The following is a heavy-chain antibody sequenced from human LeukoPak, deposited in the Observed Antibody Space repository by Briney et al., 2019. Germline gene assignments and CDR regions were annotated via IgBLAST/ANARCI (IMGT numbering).Heavy chain of an antibody. CDR3: AMILPGSYKDY. CDR2: IYSGGST. V-gene: IGHV3-53*01. Sequence: GGSLRLSCAASGFTVSSNYMSWVRQAPGKGLEWVSVIYSGGSTYYADSVKGRFTISRDNPKNTLYLQMNSLRAEDTAVYYCAMILPGSYKDYWGQGTLVTVSS. CDR1: GFTVSSNY. J-gene: IGHJ4*02. D-gene: IGHD1-26*01.